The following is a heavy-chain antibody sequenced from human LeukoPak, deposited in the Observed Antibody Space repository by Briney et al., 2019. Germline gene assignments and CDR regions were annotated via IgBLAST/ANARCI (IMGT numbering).Heavy chain of an antibody. CDR2: INPNSGGT. CDR3: ARDYYGSGSYYQLGY. J-gene: IGHJ4*02. D-gene: IGHD3-10*01. Sequence: ASVKVSCKASGYTFTGYYMQWVRQAPGQGLEWMGWINPNSGGTKYAQKFQGRVTMTRDTSITTVYMELSSLRSDDTAVYYCARDYYGSGSYYQLGYWGQGTLVTVSS. CDR1: GYTFTGYY. V-gene: IGHV1-2*02.